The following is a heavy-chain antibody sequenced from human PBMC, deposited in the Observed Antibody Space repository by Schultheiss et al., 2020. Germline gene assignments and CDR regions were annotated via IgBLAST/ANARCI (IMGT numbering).Heavy chain of an antibody. J-gene: IGHJ5*02. CDR2: IETKTDGGTT. V-gene: IGHV3-15*04. CDR3: ITVLRANWFDP. Sequence: GGSLRLSCAASGFTFSSYWMSWVRQAPGKGLEWVGRIETKTDGGTTEYVAPVKGRFTISRDDSKNTVYLQMNSLKTEDTAVYYCITVLRANWFDPWGQGTLVNGYS. CDR1: GFTFSSYW.